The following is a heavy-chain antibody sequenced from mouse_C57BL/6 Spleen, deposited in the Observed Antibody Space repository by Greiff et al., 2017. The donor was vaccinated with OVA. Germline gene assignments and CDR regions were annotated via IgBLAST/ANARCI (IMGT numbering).Heavy chain of an antibody. D-gene: IGHD4-1*01. J-gene: IGHJ2*01. CDR1: GYTFTSYW. Sequence: QVQLQQPGAELVMPGASVKLSCKASGYTFTSYWMHWVKQRPGQGLEWIGEIDPSDSYTNYNQKFKGKSTLTVDKSSSTAYMQLSSLTSEDSAVYYCARGNWAGYWGQGTTLTVSS. V-gene: IGHV1-69*01. CDR2: IDPSDSYT. CDR3: ARGNWAGY.